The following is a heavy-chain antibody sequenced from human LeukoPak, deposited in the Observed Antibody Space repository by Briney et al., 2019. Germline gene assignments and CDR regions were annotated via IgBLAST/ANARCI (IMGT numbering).Heavy chain of an antibody. D-gene: IGHD3-10*01. Sequence: GGSLRLSCAASGFTFSSYSMNWVRQAPGKGLEWVSSISSSSSYIYYADSVKGRFTISRDNAKNSLYLQMNSLRAEDTAVYYCARGSYGSGSYYSFDYWGQGTLVTVSS. CDR3: ARGSYGSGSYYSFDY. CDR1: GFTFSSYS. J-gene: IGHJ4*02. CDR2: ISSSSSYI. V-gene: IGHV3-21*01.